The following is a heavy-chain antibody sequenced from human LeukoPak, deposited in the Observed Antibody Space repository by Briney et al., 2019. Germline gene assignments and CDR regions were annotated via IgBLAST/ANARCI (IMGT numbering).Heavy chain of an antibody. V-gene: IGHV1-18*01. D-gene: IGHD3-10*01. CDR3: ARDGWRFGELSLFDY. CDR1: GYTFTSYG. J-gene: IGHJ4*02. Sequence: ASVKVSCKASGYTFTSYGISWVRQAPGQGLEWMGWISAYNGNTNYAQKLQGRVTMTTDTSTSTAYMELRSLRSDDTAVYYCARDGWRFGELSLFDYWGQGTLVTVSS. CDR2: ISAYNGNT.